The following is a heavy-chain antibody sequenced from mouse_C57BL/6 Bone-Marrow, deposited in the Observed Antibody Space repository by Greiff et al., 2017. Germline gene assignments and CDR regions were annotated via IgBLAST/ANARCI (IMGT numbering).Heavy chain of an antibody. CDR3: ARGNYYAMDY. Sequence: QVQLQQSGAELARPGASVQLSCKASGYTFTSYGISWVKQRTGQGLEWIGEIYPRSGNTYYNEKFKGKATLTADKSSSTAYMELRSLTSEDSAVYFCARGNYYAMDYWGQGNSATVSS. CDR2: IYPRSGNT. V-gene: IGHV1-81*01. D-gene: IGHD2-1*01. CDR1: GYTFTSYG. J-gene: IGHJ4*01.